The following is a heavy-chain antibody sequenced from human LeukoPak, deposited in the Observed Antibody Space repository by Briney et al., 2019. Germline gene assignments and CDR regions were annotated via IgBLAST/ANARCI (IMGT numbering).Heavy chain of an antibody. J-gene: IGHJ6*03. Sequence: GGSLRLSCAASGFTFSSYSMNWVRQAPGKGLEWVSYISSSSSTIYYADSVKGRFTISRDNAKNSLYLQMNSLRAEDTAVYYCARDFYSYGFLGYYYYYYMDVWGKGTTVTVSS. V-gene: IGHV3-48*04. D-gene: IGHD5-18*01. CDR1: GFTFSSYS. CDR2: ISSSSSTI. CDR3: ARDFYSYGFLGYYYYYYMDV.